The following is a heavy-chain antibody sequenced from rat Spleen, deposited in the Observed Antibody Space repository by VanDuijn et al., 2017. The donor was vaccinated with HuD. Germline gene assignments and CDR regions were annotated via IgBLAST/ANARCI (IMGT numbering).Heavy chain of an antibody. Sequence: EVQMVESGGGLVKPGRSLKLSCAASGFTFSNYYMAWVRQAPTKGLEWVASISPSGGSTYYPDSVKGRFTISRDNAKSTLYLQMDSLRSEDTATYYCVRQDTSGYSNWFAYWGQGTLVSVSS. CDR2: ISPSGGST. J-gene: IGHJ3*01. D-gene: IGHD4-3*01. CDR1: GFTFSNYY. V-gene: IGHV5-25*01. CDR3: VRQDTSGYSNWFAY.